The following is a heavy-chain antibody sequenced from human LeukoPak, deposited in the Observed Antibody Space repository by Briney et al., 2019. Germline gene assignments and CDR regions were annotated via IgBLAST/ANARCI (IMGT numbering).Heavy chain of an antibody. CDR3: ARAGYCSGGSCYSLPFDY. D-gene: IGHD2-15*01. CDR2: IYYSGST. Sequence: SETLSLTCTVSGGSISSYYWSWIRQPPGKGLEWIGYIYYSGSTNYNPSLKSRVTISVDTSKNQFSLKLSSVTAADTAVYYCARAGYCSGGSCYSLPFDYWGQGTLVTVSS. J-gene: IGHJ4*02. V-gene: IGHV4-59*01. CDR1: GGSISSYY.